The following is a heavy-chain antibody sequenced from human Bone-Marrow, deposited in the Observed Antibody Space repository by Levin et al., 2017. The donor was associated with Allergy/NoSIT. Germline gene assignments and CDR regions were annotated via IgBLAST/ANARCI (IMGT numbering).Heavy chain of an antibody. CDR2: ISGYNDNT. D-gene: IGHD2-2*01. CDR3: ARDTQDIVVVPAGRIDY. J-gene: IGHJ4*02. Sequence: ASVKVSCKASGYNFAAYGISWVRQAPGQGLEWMGWISGYNDNTNYAQKFLGRVTMTTDTSTSTAYMELRSLRSDDTAMYYCARDTQDIVVVPAGRIDYWGQGTLVTVSS. CDR1: GYNFAAYG. V-gene: IGHV1-18*01.